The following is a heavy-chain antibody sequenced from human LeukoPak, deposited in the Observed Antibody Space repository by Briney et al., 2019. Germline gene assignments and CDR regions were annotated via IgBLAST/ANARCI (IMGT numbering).Heavy chain of an antibody. CDR2: IYPGDSDT. V-gene: IGHV5-51*01. CDR3: ARCPDIRSNWFDP. CDR1: GYSFTSYW. J-gene: IGHJ5*02. Sequence: GESLKISCKGSGYSFTSYWIGWVRQMPGKGLEWMGIIYPGDSDTRYSPSFQGQVTISADKSISTAYLQWSSLKASDPAMYYCARCPDIRSNWFDPWGQGTLVTASS.